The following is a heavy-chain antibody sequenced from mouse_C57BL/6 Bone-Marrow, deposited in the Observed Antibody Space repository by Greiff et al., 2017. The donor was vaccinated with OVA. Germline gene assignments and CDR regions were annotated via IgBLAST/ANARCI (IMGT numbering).Heavy chain of an antibody. V-gene: IGHV3-6*01. CDR2: ISYDGSN. D-gene: IGHD1-1*02. CDR1: GYSITSGYY. Sequence: DVQLVESGPGLVKPSQSLSLTCSVTGYSITSGYYWNWIRQFPGNKLEWMGYISYDGSNNYNPSLKNRISITRDTSKNQFFLKLNSVTTEDTATYYCARRGWSMDYWGQGTSVTVSS. CDR3: ARRGWSMDY. J-gene: IGHJ4*01.